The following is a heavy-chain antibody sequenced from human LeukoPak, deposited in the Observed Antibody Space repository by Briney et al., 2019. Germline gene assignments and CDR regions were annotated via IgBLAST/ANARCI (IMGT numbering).Heavy chain of an antibody. D-gene: IGHD3-22*01. CDR2: IYSGGNT. V-gene: IGHV3-66*01. CDR1: GFTVSSNY. J-gene: IGHJ4*02. Sequence: GGSLRLSCAASGFTVSSNYMSWVRQAPGKGLEWVSVIYSGGNTYYADSVKGRFTISRDNSKNTLYLQMNSLRAEDTAVYSCARVNRRGGGLYSSGHEYYFDYWGQGTLVTVSS. CDR3: ARVNRRGGGLYSSGHEYYFDY.